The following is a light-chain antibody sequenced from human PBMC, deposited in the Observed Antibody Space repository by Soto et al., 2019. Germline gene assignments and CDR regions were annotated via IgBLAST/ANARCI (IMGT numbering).Light chain of an antibody. V-gene: IGLV2-14*03. CDR2: DVN. CDR3: NSWTTSTTMI. CDR1: SSDIGAYNF. J-gene: IGLJ2*01. Sequence: QSALTQPASVSGSPGQSITISCTGTSSDIGAYNFVSWYQQHPGKAPKLMLYDVNIQPSGVSNRFSGSKSGNTASLTISGLQAEDEADYYCNSWTTSTTMIFGGGTKVTV.